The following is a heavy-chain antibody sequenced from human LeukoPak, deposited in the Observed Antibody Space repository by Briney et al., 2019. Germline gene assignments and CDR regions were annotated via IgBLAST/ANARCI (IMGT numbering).Heavy chain of an antibody. Sequence: GGPRRLNSAGAGFTCSSYEMNWVRQAPGKGLEWVSYISSSGSTIYYADSVKGRFTISRDNAKNSLYLQMNSLRAEDTAVYYCARAGSGRSPDWFDPWGQGTLVTVSS. D-gene: IGHD1-26*01. CDR3: ARAGSGRSPDWFDP. J-gene: IGHJ5*02. CDR1: GFTCSSYE. CDR2: ISSSGSTI. V-gene: IGHV3-48*03.